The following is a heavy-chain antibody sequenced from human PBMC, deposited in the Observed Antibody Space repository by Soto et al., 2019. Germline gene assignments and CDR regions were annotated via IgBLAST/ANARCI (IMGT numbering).Heavy chain of an antibody. J-gene: IGHJ3*02. CDR3: ARAKSSGRDYAFDI. Sequence: QVQLVESGGGLVEPGGSLRLSCGASGFTFSDYYMTWIRQAPGKGLEWVSYIAGTSYYTKYADSVKGRFIISRDNAKSSLYLQMKSLRAEDTAVYYCARAKSSGRDYAFDIWGQGTVVTVSS. CDR2: IAGTSYYT. CDR1: GFTFSDYY. D-gene: IGHD1-26*01. V-gene: IGHV3-11*05.